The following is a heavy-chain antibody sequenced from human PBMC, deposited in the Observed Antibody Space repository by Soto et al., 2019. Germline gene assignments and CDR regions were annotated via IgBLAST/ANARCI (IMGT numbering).Heavy chain of an antibody. CDR2: VYYGGST. CDR1: GGSISSSSYY. D-gene: IGHD3-22*01. J-gene: IGHJ6*02. CDR3: AGGDYYHSSGYYFSYYTMDV. Sequence: TSETLSLTCTVSGGSISSSSYYWGWIRQPPGKGLEWIGNVYYGGSTYYNPSLKSRVTISVETSKSQFSLKLSSVTAADTAVYYCAGGDYYHSSGYYFSYYTMDVWGQGTTVTVSS. V-gene: IGHV4-39*01.